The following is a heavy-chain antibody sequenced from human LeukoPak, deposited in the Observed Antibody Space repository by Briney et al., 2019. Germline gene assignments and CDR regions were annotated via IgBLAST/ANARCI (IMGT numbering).Heavy chain of an antibody. D-gene: IGHD1-14*01. CDR2: IHRSGST. CDR3: AREIVGGFNPGAY. Sequence: SETLSLTCTVSPDSTTSNFWSWVRQPPGKGLEWIGEIHRSGSTNYNPSLQSRVTISIDRSKNQFALELSSVTAADTAVYYCAREIVGGFNPGAYWGQGTLVTVSS. J-gene: IGHJ4*02. CDR1: PDSTTSNF. V-gene: IGHV4-4*02.